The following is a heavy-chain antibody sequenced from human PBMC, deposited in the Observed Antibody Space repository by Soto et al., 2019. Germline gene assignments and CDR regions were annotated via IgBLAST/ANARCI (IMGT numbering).Heavy chain of an antibody. CDR3: ATQGFGVLHGLVDV. J-gene: IGHJ6*02. Sequence: PSETLSLTCTISGGSISNHYCSWFRLPPGKGLEWIGYMSYSGFTRYNPSLKSRVIISMDSSKNQFSLNLTSVTAADTAGYYCATQGFGVLHGLVDVWAQGTTVTVSS. V-gene: IGHV4-59*08. CDR1: GGSISNHY. CDR2: MSYSGFT. D-gene: IGHD3-10*01.